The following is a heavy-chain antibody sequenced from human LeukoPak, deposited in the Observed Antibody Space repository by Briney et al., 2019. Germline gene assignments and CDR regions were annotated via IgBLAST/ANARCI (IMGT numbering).Heavy chain of an antibody. Sequence: SGPTLVKPTQTLTLTCTFSGFSLTTTGVPGGWIRQPPGKALEWLAFLYWDGDERYRPSLTNRLTLTNDTPTHQVLLTMTNMDPVDTPTYFCGHRLADRSYHGSPDYFHYWGQGPLVTVSS. J-gene: IGHJ4*02. CDR3: GHRLADRSYHGSPDYFHY. CDR2: LYWDGDE. CDR1: GFSLTTTGVP. V-gene: IGHV2-5*02. D-gene: IGHD1-26*01.